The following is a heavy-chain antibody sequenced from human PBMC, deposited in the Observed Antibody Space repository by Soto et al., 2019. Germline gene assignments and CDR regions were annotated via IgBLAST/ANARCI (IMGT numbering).Heavy chain of an antibody. CDR3: ARVEQYCSSTSCSPQNGFDP. J-gene: IGHJ5*02. CDR1: GVSISSGDYY. V-gene: IGHV4-30-4*01. CDR2: IYYSGST. Sequence: SETLSLTCTLSGVSISSGDYYCTWIRQPPGKGLEWIGYIYYSGSTYYNPSLKSRVTISVDTSKNQFSLKLSSVTAADTAVYSCARVEQYCSSTSCSPQNGFDPWGQGTLVTVSS. D-gene: IGHD2-2*01.